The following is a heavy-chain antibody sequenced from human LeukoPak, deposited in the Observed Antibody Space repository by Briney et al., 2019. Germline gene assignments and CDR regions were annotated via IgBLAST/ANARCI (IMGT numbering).Heavy chain of an antibody. Sequence: SETLSLTCAVSGGSFSDYDWSWIRQLPGKGLEWIGEINQSGSNNDNPSLKSRVTMSVDTSKSQFSLNLRSVTAADTAVYYCARYVPVKTGTTRASFDSWGQGTLVTVSS. CDR3: ARYVPVKTGTTRASFDS. J-gene: IGHJ4*02. CDR2: INQSGSN. V-gene: IGHV4-34*01. CDR1: GGSFSDYD. D-gene: IGHD1-1*01.